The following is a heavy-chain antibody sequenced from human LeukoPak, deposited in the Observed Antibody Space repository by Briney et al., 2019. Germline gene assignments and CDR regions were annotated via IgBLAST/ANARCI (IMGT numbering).Heavy chain of an antibody. CDR2: NNPSDGDT. Sequence: ASVKVSCKASGYTFTDYYMHWVRQAPGQGFEWMGWNNPSDGDTNYAQKFQGRVTMTRDTSISTAHMEVSRLRSDDTAVYYCARANFLYCSSTTCLFDYWGQGTLVTVSS. CDR3: ARANFLYCSSTTCLFDY. CDR1: GYTFTDYY. D-gene: IGHD2-2*01. J-gene: IGHJ4*02. V-gene: IGHV1-2*02.